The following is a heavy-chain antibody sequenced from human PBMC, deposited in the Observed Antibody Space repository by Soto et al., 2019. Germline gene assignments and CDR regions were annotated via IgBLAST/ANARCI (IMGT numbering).Heavy chain of an antibody. Sequence: PGGSLRLSCAASGFTFSSYSMNWVRQAPGKGLEWVSSISSSSSYIYYADSVKGRFTISRDNAKNSLYLQMNSLRAEDTAVYYCARDRRGEGDCQHWGQGTLVTVSS. D-gene: IGHD3-10*01. V-gene: IGHV3-21*01. CDR3: ARDRRGEGDCQH. CDR2: ISSSSSYI. J-gene: IGHJ1*01. CDR1: GFTFSSYS.